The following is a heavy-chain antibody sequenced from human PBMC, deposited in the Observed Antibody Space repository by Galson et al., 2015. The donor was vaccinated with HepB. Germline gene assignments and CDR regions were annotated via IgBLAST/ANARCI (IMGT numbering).Heavy chain of an antibody. Sequence: CAISGDSVSNHSAAWNWIRQSPSRGLEWLGRTYYRSAWYNDYAASVRSRITINPDTYKNQFSRQLNSVTPEDTAVYYCAVEKATTDFFDYWGQVSLVTVSS. CDR1: GDSVSNHSAA. CDR3: AVEKATTDFFDY. V-gene: IGHV6-1*01. CDR2: TYYRSAWYN. J-gene: IGHJ4*02. D-gene: IGHD1-1*01.